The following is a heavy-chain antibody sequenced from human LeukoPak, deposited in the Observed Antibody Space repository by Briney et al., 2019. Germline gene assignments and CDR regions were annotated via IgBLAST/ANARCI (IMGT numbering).Heavy chain of an antibody. D-gene: IGHD3-22*01. CDR2: IYYSGST. CDR3: ARDPSGYFTY. CDR1: GSSVSSGNYY. Sequence: SETLSLTCTVSGSSVSSGNYYWSWIRQPPGKGLDWIGYIYYSGSTNYNPSLKSRVTISVDTSKNQFSLRLSSVTAADTAVYYCARDPSGYFTYWGQGTLATVSS. J-gene: IGHJ4*02. V-gene: IGHV4-61*01.